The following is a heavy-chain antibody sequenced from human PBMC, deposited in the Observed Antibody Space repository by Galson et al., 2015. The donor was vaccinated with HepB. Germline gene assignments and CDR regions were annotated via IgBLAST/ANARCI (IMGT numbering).Heavy chain of an antibody. Sequence: SLRLSCAASGFAFDSHAMSWVRQAPGRGLEWISGITGKRDSTFYADSVKGRFTVSKDNSNNMLYLQMNSLRAEDAGLYFCAKGYGLFDPWGQGILVTVSS. V-gene: IGHV3-23*01. D-gene: IGHD5-18*01. CDR1: GFAFDSHA. J-gene: IGHJ5*02. CDR2: ITGKRDST. CDR3: AKGYGLFDP.